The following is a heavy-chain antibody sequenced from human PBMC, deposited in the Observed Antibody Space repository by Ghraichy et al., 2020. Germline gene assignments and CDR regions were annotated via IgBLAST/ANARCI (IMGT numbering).Heavy chain of an antibody. D-gene: IGHD6-19*01. Sequence: GGSLRLSCAASGFVFTTYAMRWVRQSPGKGLEWVAGITGSGDRTNYADSVKGRFTISRDNSKNALYLQMNNLRAEDTAIYYCAKDNGWRAFDIWGQGTMVTVSS. CDR3: AKDNGWRAFDI. CDR1: GFVFTTYA. V-gene: IGHV3-23*01. J-gene: IGHJ3*02. CDR2: ITGSGDRT.